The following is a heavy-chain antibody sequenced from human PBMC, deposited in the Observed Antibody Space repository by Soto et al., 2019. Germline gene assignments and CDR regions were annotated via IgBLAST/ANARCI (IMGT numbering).Heavy chain of an antibody. CDR2: IKIKTDGGTT. CDR3: TTPNMTQAN. CDR1: GFTFSSYA. J-gene: IGHJ4*02. Sequence: GGSLRLSCAASGFTFSSYAMSWVRQAPGKGLEWVGRIKIKTDGGTTDYAAPVKGRFTISRDDSKNTLYLQMNSLKTEDTAVYYCTTPNMTQANWGQGTLVTVSS. V-gene: IGHV3-15*01.